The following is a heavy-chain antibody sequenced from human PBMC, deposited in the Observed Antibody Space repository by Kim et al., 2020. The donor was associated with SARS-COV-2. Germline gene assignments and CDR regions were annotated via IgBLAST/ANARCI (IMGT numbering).Heavy chain of an antibody. CDR1: GGSFSGYY. Sequence: SETLSLTCAVYGGSFSGYYWSWIRQPPGKGLEWIGEINHSGSTNYNPSLKSRVTISVDTSKNQFSLKLSSVTAADTAVYYCARGPGLSRPKGKYWYFDLWGRGTLVTVSS. J-gene: IGHJ2*01. V-gene: IGHV4-34*01. CDR3: ARGPGLSRPKGKYWYFDL. CDR2: INHSGST.